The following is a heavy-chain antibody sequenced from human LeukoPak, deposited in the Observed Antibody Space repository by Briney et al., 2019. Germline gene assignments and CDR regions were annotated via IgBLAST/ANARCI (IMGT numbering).Heavy chain of an antibody. CDR1: GYSISSGYY. CDR2: IYHSGST. J-gene: IGHJ4*02. D-gene: IGHD2-15*01. Sequence: SETLSLTCAVSGYSISSGYYWGWIRQPPGKGLEWIGSIYHSGSTYYNPSLKSRVTISVDTSKNQFSLKLSSVTAADTAVYYCARSPYVAATLVYWGQGTLVTVSS. V-gene: IGHV4-38-2*01. CDR3: ARSPYVAATLVY.